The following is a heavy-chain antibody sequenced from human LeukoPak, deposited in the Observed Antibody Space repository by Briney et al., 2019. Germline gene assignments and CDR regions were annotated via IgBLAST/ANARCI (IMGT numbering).Heavy chain of an antibody. CDR1: GDSVSIYY. D-gene: IGHD1-1*01. CDR2: IYYRGNT. J-gene: IGHJ4*02. Sequence: SETLFLTCTVSGDSVSIYYWSWIRQPPGKGLEWIGYIYYRGNTNYNPSLKSRVTMAVDTSKNQFSLKVSSVTAADTAVYYCARAGNNWSFDYWGQGTLVTVSS. CDR3: ARAGNNWSFDY. V-gene: IGHV4-59*02.